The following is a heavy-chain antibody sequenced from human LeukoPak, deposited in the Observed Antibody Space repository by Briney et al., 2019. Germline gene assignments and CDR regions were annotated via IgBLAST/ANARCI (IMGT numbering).Heavy chain of an antibody. D-gene: IGHD3-3*01. CDR1: GFTFSSYA. Sequence: GGSLRLSCAASGFTFSSYAMSWVRQPPEKGLEWVSTIGSSGIVTYYADSVKGRFTISRDNSKNTLYLQMNSLRAEDTAVYYCARSTITIFGVVITYYYYGMDVWGQGTTVTVSS. CDR3: ARSTITIFGVVITYYYYGMDV. J-gene: IGHJ6*02. CDR2: IGSSGIVT. V-gene: IGHV3-23*05.